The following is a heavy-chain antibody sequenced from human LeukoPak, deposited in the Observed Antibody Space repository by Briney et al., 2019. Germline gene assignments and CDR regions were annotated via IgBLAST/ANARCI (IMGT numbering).Heavy chain of an antibody. D-gene: IGHD2-2*01. CDR3: ARDGSPFTSSYYYYYMDV. CDR1: GGSISSSSYY. V-gene: IGHV4-39*07. Sequence: SETLSLTCTVSGGSISSSSYYWGWIRQPPGKGLEWIGSIYYSGSTYYNPSLKSRVTISMVTSKNQFSLKLNSVTAADTAVYYCARDGSPFTSSYYYYYMDVWGKGTTVTVSS. CDR2: IYYSGST. J-gene: IGHJ6*03.